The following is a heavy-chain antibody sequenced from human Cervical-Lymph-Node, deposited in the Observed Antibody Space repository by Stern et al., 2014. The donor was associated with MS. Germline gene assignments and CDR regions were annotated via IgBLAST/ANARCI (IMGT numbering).Heavy chain of an antibody. Sequence: QLMQYGAEVTKPGSSVKVACKSSGGTFSKFPSSCVRQAPGQGLEWMGGIFPVVGTLTYAQESRARVTITADVSTSTVYMELSSLRSDDAAVYYCALSSETSDRWYSLGYDLWGQGTLVTVSS. D-gene: IGHD6-13*01. CDR3: ALSSETSDRWYSLGYDL. J-gene: IGHJ5*02. CDR1: GGTFSKFP. CDR2: IFPVVGTL. V-gene: IGHV1-69*01.